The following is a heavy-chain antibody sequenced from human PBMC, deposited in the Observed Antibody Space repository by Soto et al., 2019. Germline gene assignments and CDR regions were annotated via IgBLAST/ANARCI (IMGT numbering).Heavy chain of an antibody. D-gene: IGHD3-10*02. CDR1: GIRFSDYW. Sequence: GGSLRLSCAASGIRFSDYWMSWVRQAPGKGLEWLANIEQDGSEKYYVDSVKGRFTISRDNAKNLVYLQINSLRAEDTALYYCARDVHYFDYWGQGTQVTVSS. J-gene: IGHJ4*02. CDR3: ARDVHYFDY. CDR2: IEQDGSEK. V-gene: IGHV3-7*01.